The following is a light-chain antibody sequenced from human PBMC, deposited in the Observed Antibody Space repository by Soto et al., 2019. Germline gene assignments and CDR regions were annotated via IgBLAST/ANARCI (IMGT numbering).Light chain of an antibody. V-gene: IGKV3-20*01. CDR3: QQYGTSPRGT. CDR2: GAS. CDR1: QSVSSTF. Sequence: DIVLTQSPGTLSLSPGERATLSCRASQSVSSTFFAWYQQKPGQAPRLLMFGASNRATGIPDRFSGSGSGTDFTLTISSLEPEDFAMSYCQQYGTSPRGTFGQGTKVEVK. J-gene: IGKJ1*01.